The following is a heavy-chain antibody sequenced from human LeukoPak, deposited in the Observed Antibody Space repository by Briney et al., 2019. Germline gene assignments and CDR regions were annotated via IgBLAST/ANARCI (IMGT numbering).Heavy chain of an antibody. CDR1: GFTFSSHE. CDR2: ISSSGSTI. D-gene: IGHD6-13*01. Sequence: GGSLRLSCAASGFTFSSHEMNWVRQAPGKGLEWVSYISSSGSTIYYADSVKGRFTISRDNAKNSLYLQMNSLRAEDTAVYYCASLTAAAPYYYYYMDVWGKGTTVTVSS. CDR3: ASLTAAAPYYYYYMDV. J-gene: IGHJ6*03. V-gene: IGHV3-48*03.